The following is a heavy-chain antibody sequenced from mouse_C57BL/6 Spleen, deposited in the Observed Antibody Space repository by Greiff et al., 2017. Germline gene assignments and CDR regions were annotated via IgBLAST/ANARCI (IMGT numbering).Heavy chain of an antibody. CDR3: ANNYYGSSWYFDV. V-gene: IGHV1-4*01. CDR1: GYTFTSYT. Sequence: QVQLQQSGAELARPGASVKMSCKASGYTFTSYTMHWVKQRPGQGLEWIGYINPSSGYTKYNQKFKDKATLTADKSSSTAYMQLSSLTSEDSAVYYCANNYYGSSWYFDVWGTGTTVTVSS. J-gene: IGHJ1*03. CDR2: INPSSGYT. D-gene: IGHD1-1*01.